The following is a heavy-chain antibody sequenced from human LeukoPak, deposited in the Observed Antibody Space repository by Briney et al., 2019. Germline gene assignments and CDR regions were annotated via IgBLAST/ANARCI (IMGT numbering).Heavy chain of an antibody. CDR1: GGSISSYY. Sequence: PSETLSLTCTVSGGSISSYYWSWIRQPAGKGLEWIGRIYSSGSTNFNPSLKSRVTMSVDTSKNQFSLKLSSVTAADTAVYYCASSYSYKYYFDYWGQGTLVTVSS. D-gene: IGHD5-18*01. V-gene: IGHV4-4*07. J-gene: IGHJ4*02. CDR2: IYSSGST. CDR3: ASSYSYKYYFDY.